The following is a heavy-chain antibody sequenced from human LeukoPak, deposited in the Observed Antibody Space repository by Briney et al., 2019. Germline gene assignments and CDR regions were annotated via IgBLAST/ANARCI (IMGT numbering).Heavy chain of an antibody. D-gene: IGHD5-18*01. CDR3: ARGGVWLREVDY. CDR1: GGSISSGDYY. CDR2: IYYSGST. J-gene: IGHJ4*02. Sequence: SETLSLTCTVSGGSISSGDYYWRWIRQPPGRGLEWIVYIYYSGSTYYNPSLKSRVTISVDTSKNQFSLKLSSVTAADTAVYYCARGGVWLREVDYWGQGTLVTVSS. V-gene: IGHV4-30-4*01.